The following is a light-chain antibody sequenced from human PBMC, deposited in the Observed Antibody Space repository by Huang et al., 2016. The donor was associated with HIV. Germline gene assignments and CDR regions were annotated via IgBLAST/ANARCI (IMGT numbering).Light chain of an antibody. CDR1: QSVSSN. Sequence: EIVMTQSPATLSVSPGERATLPCRASQSVSSNLAWYQQKPGQAPRLRIYGASTRATDIPARFSGSGSGTEFTLIINSLQSEDFVVYYCQQYDTWPLTFGGGTKVEIK. CDR3: QQYDTWPLT. J-gene: IGKJ4*01. CDR2: GAS. V-gene: IGKV3D-15*01.